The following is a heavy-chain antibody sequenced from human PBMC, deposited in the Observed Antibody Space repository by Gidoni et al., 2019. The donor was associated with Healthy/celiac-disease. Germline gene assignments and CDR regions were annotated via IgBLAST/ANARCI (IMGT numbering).Heavy chain of an antibody. CDR2: ISWNSGSI. CDR3: AKDMGSGGSSWYHYYYGMDV. Sequence: EVQLVESGGGLVQPGRSLRLSCAASGFTFDDYAMPWVRQAPGKGLEWVSGISWNSGSIGYADSVKGRFTISRDNAKNSLYLQMNSLRAEDTALYYCAKDMGSGGSSWYHYYYGMDVWGQGTTVTVSS. D-gene: IGHD6-13*01. J-gene: IGHJ6*02. CDR1: GFTFDDYA. V-gene: IGHV3-9*01.